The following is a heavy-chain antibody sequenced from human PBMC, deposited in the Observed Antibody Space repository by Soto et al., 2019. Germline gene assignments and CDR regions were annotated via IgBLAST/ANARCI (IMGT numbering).Heavy chain of an antibody. CDR1: GFTFSSYA. CDR2: ISGSGGST. V-gene: IGHV3-23*01. CDR3: AKEAVYYDRGKADYGMDV. D-gene: IGHD3-22*01. J-gene: IGHJ6*02. Sequence: PGGSLRLSCAASGFTFSSYAMSWVRQAPGKGLEWVSAISGSGGSTYYADSVKGRFTISRDNSKNTLYLQMNSLRAEDTAVYYCAKEAVYYDRGKADYGMDVWGQGTTVTVSS.